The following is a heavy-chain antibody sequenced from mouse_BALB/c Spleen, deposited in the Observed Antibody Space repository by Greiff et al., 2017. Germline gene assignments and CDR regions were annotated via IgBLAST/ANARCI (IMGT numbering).Heavy chain of an antibody. Sequence: QVQLQQSGPELVKPGASVKISCKASGYSFTSYYIHWVKQRPGQGLEWIGWIFPGSGNTKYNEKFKGKATLTADTSSSTAYMQLSSLTSEDSAVYFCARSYRYDEGTWFAYWGQGTLVTVSA. J-gene: IGHJ3*01. D-gene: IGHD2-14*01. CDR1: GYSFTSYY. CDR3: ARSYRYDEGTWFAY. V-gene: IGHV1-66*01. CDR2: IFPGSGNT.